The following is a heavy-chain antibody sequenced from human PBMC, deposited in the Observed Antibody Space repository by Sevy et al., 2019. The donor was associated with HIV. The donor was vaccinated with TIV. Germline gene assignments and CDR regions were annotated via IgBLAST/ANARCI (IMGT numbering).Heavy chain of an antibody. CDR3: ARLGRPAVAGQRTQNFDY. CDR2: IYYSGST. J-gene: IGHJ4*02. Sequence: SETLSLTCTVSGGSISSSSYYWGWIRQPPGKGLEWIGSIYYSGSTCYNPSLKSRVTISVDTSKNQFSLKLSSVTAADTAVYYCARLGRPAVAGQRTQNFDYWGQGTLVTVSS. D-gene: IGHD6-13*01. CDR1: GGSISSSSYY. V-gene: IGHV4-39*01.